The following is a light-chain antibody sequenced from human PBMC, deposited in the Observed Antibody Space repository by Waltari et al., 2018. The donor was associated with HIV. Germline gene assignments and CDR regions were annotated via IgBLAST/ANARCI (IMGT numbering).Light chain of an antibody. CDR3: AAWDDSLNGYVV. Sequence: QSVLTQPPSASGTPGQRVTISCSGSSSNIGSNPVNWYQQLPGTAPQLLFYCNNQRPSGAPSRVSGSKSGTSASLAISGLQSEDEADYYCAAWDDSLNGYVVFGGGTKLTVL. V-gene: IGLV1-44*01. J-gene: IGLJ2*01. CDR1: SSNIGSNP. CDR2: CNN.